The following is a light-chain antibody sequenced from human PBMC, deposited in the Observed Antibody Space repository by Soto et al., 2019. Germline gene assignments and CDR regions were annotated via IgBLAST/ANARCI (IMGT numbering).Light chain of an antibody. J-gene: IGKJ4*01. V-gene: IGKV1-9*01. Sequence: IHLTQSPSSLSASLGDRVTITCRASQGISSYLAWYQQKPGKAPQLLIYAASTLQSGVPSRFTGSGSGTDFTLTISSLHPEDFATYYCQQLNSYPLTFGGGTKVEIK. CDR2: AAS. CDR3: QQLNSYPLT. CDR1: QGISSY.